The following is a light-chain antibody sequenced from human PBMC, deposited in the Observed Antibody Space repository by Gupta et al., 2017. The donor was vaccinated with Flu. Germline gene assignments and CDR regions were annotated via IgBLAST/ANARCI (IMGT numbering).Light chain of an antibody. CDR1: SSDVGGYNY. CDR3: SSYTSSSTQV. V-gene: IGLV2-14*01. J-gene: IGLJ2*01. CDR2: EVS. Sequence: SIPLPCTGTSSDVGGYNYVSWYQQHPGKAPKLMIYEVSNRPSGVSNRFSGSKSGNTASLTISGLQAEDEADYYCSSYTSSSTQVFGGGTKLTVL.